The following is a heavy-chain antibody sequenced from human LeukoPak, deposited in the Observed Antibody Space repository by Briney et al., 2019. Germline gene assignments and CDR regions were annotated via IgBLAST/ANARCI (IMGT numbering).Heavy chain of an antibody. Sequence: SETLSLTCTVSGVSISSSNSYWGWIRQPPGKGLEWIGSIYYTGNTYYNASLKSRVTISIDTSKNQISLRLTSVTATDTAMYYCARQTGSGLFTLPGGQGTLVTVSS. CDR3: ARQTGSGLFTLP. J-gene: IGHJ4*02. CDR2: IYYTGNT. V-gene: IGHV4-39*01. D-gene: IGHD3/OR15-3a*01. CDR1: GVSISSSNSY.